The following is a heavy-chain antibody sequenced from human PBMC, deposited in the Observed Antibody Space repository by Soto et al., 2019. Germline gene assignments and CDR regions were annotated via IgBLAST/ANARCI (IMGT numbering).Heavy chain of an antibody. CDR3: AHSRVRGGQQWLVFRG. CDR1: GFSLSTSGVG. V-gene: IGHV2-5*01. D-gene: IGHD6-19*01. CDR2: IYWNDDK. Sequence: QITLKESGPTLVKPTQTLTLTCTFSGFSLSTSGVGGGWIRQPPGKALEWLALIYWNDDKRYSPSLKSRLTITKDTSKNQVVLTMTNMDPVDTATYDCAHSRVRGGQQWLVFRGWGQGTLVTVSS. J-gene: IGHJ4*02.